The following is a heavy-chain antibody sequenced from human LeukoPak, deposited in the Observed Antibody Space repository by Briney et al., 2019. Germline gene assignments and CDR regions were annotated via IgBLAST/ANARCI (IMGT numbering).Heavy chain of an antibody. D-gene: IGHD4-17*01. Sequence: GGSLRLSCAASGFTFSSYWMSWVRQAPGKGLEWVANIKQDGSEKYYVDSVKGRFTISRDNAKNSLYLQMNSLRAEDTAVYYCARYDYGDSTTIYYYYYGMDVWGQGTTVTVSS. CDR2: IKQDGSEK. J-gene: IGHJ6*02. CDR3: ARYDYGDSTTIYYYYYGMDV. V-gene: IGHV3-7*01. CDR1: GFTFSSYW.